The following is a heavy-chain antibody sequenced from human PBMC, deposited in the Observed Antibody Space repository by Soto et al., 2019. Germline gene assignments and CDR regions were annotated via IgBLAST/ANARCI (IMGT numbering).Heavy chain of an antibody. CDR1: GFTFSSYS. V-gene: IGHV3-48*02. CDR2: IRSSSSTI. J-gene: IGHJ4*02. D-gene: IGHD6-13*01. Sequence: EVQLVESGGGLVQPGGSLRLSCAASGFTFSSYSMNWVRQAPGKGLEWVSYIRSSSSTIYYADSVKGRFTISRDNAKNSLYRQMNSLREEDKAMYYCARLAAASIEYWGQGTQVTLPS. CDR3: ARLAAASIEY.